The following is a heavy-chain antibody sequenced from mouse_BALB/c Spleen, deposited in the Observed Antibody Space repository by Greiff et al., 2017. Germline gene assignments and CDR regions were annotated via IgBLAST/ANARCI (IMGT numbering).Heavy chain of an antibody. CDR3: VRSGYGNYLYYAMDY. Sequence: EVKVEESGGGLVQPKGSLKLSCAASGFTFNTYAMNWVRQAPGKGLEWVARIRSKSNNYATYYADSVKDRFTISRDDSQSMLYLQMNNLKTEDTAMYYCVRSGYGNYLYYAMDYWGQGTSVTVSS. CDR1: GFTFNTYA. J-gene: IGHJ4*01. D-gene: IGHD2-10*02. V-gene: IGHV10-1*02. CDR2: IRSKSNNYAT.